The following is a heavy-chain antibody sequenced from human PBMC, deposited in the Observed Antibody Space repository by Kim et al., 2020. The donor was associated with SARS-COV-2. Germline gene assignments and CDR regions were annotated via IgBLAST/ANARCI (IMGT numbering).Heavy chain of an antibody. CDR2: ISYDGSDQ. D-gene: IGHD3-16*01. J-gene: IGHJ4*02. CDR1: GLTFSNYA. Sequence: GGSLRLSCAASGLTFSNYAMYWVRQAPGKGLEWVALISYDGSDQYYADSVKGRFTVSRDNAKNTLYLQMNALRVDDTAMYYCASDKIGSASSSGWRDADSGGVFDKWGQGTLVTVSS. V-gene: IGHV3-30*04. CDR3: ASDKIGSASSSGWRDADSGGVFDK.